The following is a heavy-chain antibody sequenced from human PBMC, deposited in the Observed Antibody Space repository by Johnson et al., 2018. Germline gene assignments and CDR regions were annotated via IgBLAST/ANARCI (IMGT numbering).Heavy chain of an antibody. CDR3: AKDRAWDSSVYYPEYFRH. CDR2: ISWHSGSI. J-gene: IGHJ1*01. D-gene: IGHD3-22*01. V-gene: IGHV3-9*01. Sequence: VQLVESGGGLVQPGRSLRLSCAASGFTFADYAIHWVRQAPGKGLEWVSGISWHSGSIGYADSVRGRFTISRDNAKNSLYLQMNSLRVEDTALYYCAKDRAWDSSVYYPEYFRHWGQGTLVIVSS. CDR1: GFTFADYA.